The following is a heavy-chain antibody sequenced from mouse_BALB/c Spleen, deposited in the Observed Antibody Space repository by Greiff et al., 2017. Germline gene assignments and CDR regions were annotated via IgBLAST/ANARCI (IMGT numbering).Heavy chain of an antibody. J-gene: IGHJ4*01. D-gene: IGHD3-1*01. CDR1: GYTFTSYW. V-gene: IGHV1-7*01. CDR2: INPSTGYT. CDR3: ARPLGLRW. Sequence: VQLQQSGAELAKPGASVKMSCKASGYTFTSYWMHWVKQRPGQGLEWIGYINPSTGYTEYNQKFKDKATLTADKSSSTAYMQLSSLTSEDSAVYYCARPLGLRWWGQGTSVTVSS.